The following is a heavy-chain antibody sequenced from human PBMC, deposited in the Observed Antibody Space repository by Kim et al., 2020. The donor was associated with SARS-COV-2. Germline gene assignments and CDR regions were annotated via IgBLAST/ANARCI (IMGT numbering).Heavy chain of an antibody. D-gene: IGHD3-3*01. V-gene: IGHV4-59*13. Sequence: SETLSLTCTVSGGSISSYYWSWIRQPPGKGLEWIGYIYYSGSTNYNPSLKSRVTIPVDTSKNQFSLKLSSVTAADTAVYYCARGIYDFWSGYYSNYYYGMDVWGQGTTVTVSS. CDR2: IYYSGST. CDR3: ARGIYDFWSGYYSNYYYGMDV. CDR1: GGSISSYY. J-gene: IGHJ6*02.